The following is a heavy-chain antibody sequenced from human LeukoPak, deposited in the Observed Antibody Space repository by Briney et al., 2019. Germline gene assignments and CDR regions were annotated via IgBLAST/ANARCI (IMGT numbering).Heavy chain of an antibody. J-gene: IGHJ4*02. CDR3: ARRRPDSGSYYRYYFDY. CDR2: IYYCGST. V-gene: IGHV4-59*01. Sequence: SETLSLTCTVSGGSISSSYWSWIRQPPGKGLEWIGYIYYCGSTNYNPSLKSRVTISVDTSKNQFSLKLSSVTAADTAVYYCARRRPDSGSYYRYYFDYWGQGTLVTVSS. D-gene: IGHD1-26*01. CDR1: GGSISSSY.